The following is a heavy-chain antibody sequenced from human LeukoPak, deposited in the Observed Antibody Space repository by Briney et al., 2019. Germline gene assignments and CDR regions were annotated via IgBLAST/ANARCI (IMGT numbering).Heavy chain of an antibody. CDR3: AKEGGKSSSSCYYFDH. D-gene: IGHD2-2*01. CDR1: GFTFSSYA. V-gene: IGHV3-23*01. Sequence: GGSLRLSCAASGFTFSSYAMTWVRQAPGKGLEWVSVINGGGGSTFYADSVKGRFTISRDNSKNTLYLQMNSLRAEDTAVYYCAKEGGKSSSSCYYFDHWGQGSLVTVSS. CDR2: INGGGGST. J-gene: IGHJ4*02.